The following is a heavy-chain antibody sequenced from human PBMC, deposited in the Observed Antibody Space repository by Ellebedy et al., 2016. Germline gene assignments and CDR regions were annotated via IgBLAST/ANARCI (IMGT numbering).Heavy chain of an antibody. CDR3: ASSRAITPMDFDY. Sequence: SQTLSLTCAVYGGSFSGYYWSWIRQPPGKGLEWIGEINHSGSTNYNPSLKSRVTISVDTSKNQFSLKLSSVTAADTAVYYCASSRAITPMDFDYWGQGTLVTVSS. CDR2: INHSGST. V-gene: IGHV4-34*01. CDR1: GGSFSGYY. D-gene: IGHD2-21*01. J-gene: IGHJ4*02.